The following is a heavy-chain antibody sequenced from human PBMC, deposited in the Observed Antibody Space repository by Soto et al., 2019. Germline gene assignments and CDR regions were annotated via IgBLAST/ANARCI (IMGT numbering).Heavy chain of an antibody. CDR3: ARDRGTYCGGDCYSRWFDP. J-gene: IGHJ5*02. Sequence: ASVKVSCKASGYTFTSYGIGWVRQAPGQGLEWMGWISAYNGNTNYAQKLQGRVTMTTDTSTSTAYMELRSLRSDDTAVYYCARDRGTYCGGDCYSRWFDPWGQGTLVTVSS. D-gene: IGHD2-21*02. CDR2: ISAYNGNT. CDR1: GYTFTSYG. V-gene: IGHV1-18*01.